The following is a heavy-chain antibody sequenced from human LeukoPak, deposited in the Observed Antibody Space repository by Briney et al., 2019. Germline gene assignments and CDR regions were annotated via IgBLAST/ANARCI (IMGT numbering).Heavy chain of an antibody. J-gene: IGHJ4*02. V-gene: IGHV3-48*01. CDR2: ISSSSSTI. CDR3: ARFRINGGFDY. CDR1: GFTFSSYS. D-gene: IGHD2-15*01. Sequence: GGSLRLSCAASGFTFSSYSMNWVRQAPGKGLEWVSYISSSSSTIYYADSVKGRFTISRDNSKNTLYLQMNSLRAEDTAVYYCARFRINGGFDYWGQGTLVTVSS.